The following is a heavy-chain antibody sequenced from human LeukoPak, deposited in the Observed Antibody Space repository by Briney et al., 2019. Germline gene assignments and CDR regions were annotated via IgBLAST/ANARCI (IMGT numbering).Heavy chain of an antibody. CDR1: GFNFNSHS. Sequence: GSLRLSCGAPGFNFNSHSINLVRQASGEGLEWVSAISISGDTTYYADAVKGRFTISRDNSKNTAYLQMNSLRAEDTAVYYCANEIRPNDYWGQGTLVTVSS. CDR3: ANEIRPNDY. V-gene: IGHV3-23*01. J-gene: IGHJ4*02. CDR2: ISISGDTT. D-gene: IGHD4-17*01.